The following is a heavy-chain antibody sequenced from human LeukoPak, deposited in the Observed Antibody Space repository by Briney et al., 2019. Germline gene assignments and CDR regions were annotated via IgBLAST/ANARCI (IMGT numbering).Heavy chain of an antibody. J-gene: IGHJ4*02. Sequence: TSETLSLTCTVSGVSISSSNSYWGWIRQPPGKGLEWIGSIYYSGNTYYNASLKSQVSISIDTSKNQFSLKLTSVTAADTAVYYCARQTGSGLFILPGGQGTLVTVSS. CDR1: GVSISSSNSY. D-gene: IGHD3/OR15-3a*01. CDR2: IYYSGNT. V-gene: IGHV4-39*01. CDR3: ARQTGSGLFILP.